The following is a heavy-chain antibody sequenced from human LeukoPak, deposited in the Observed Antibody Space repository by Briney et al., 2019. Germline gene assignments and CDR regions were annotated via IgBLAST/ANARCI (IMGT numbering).Heavy chain of an antibody. CDR2: ISSNGGGT. Sequence: PGGSLRLSCAASGFTFSSYAMHWVRQAPGKGLEYVSAISSNGGGTYYANSVKGRFTISRDNSKNMLYLQMGSLRAEDMAVYYCARDRYYDFWSQSGYFDYWGQGTLVTVSS. J-gene: IGHJ4*02. D-gene: IGHD3-3*01. V-gene: IGHV3-64*01. CDR3: ARDRYYDFWSQSGYFDY. CDR1: GFTFSSYA.